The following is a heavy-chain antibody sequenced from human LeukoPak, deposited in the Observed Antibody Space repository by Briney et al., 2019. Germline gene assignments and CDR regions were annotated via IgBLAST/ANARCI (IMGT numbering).Heavy chain of an antibody. V-gene: IGHV1-69*13. Sequence: ASVKVSCKASEGTFSSYAISWVRQAPGQGLEWMGGIIPIFGTANYAQKFQGRVTITADESTSTAYMELSSLRSEDTAVYYCARDDYSNYGYYYMDVWGKGTTVTVSS. CDR2: IIPIFGTA. D-gene: IGHD4-11*01. J-gene: IGHJ6*03. CDR1: EGTFSSYA. CDR3: ARDDYSNYGYYYMDV.